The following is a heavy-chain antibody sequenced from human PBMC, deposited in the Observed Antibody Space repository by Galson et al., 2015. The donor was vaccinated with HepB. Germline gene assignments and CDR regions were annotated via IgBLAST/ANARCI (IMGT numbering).Heavy chain of an antibody. Sequence: SLRLSCAASPFTFSTDGMSWVRQAPGKGLEWLSLFRSVDEIYYADSVKGRITVSRDSSRNTLYLQMNSLRAEDTALYFCTINRGDWWGQGTLVTVSA. CDR2: FRSVDEI. J-gene: IGHJ4*02. CDR1: PFTFSTDG. V-gene: IGHV3-23*01. D-gene: IGHD3-10*01. CDR3: TINRGDW.